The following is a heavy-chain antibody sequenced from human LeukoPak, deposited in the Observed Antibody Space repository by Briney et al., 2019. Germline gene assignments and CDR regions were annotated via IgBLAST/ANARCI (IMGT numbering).Heavy chain of an antibody. CDR1: GGSISSYY. J-gene: IGHJ4*02. Sequence: SETLSLTCTVSGGSISSYYWSWIRQPPGKGLEWIGYIYYSGSTNYNPSLKSRVAISADTSKNQFSLKLSSVTAADTAVYYCARANSYYYVDLDYWGQGTLVTVSS. CDR2: IYYSGST. D-gene: IGHD1-26*01. CDR3: ARANSYYYVDLDY. V-gene: IGHV4-59*01.